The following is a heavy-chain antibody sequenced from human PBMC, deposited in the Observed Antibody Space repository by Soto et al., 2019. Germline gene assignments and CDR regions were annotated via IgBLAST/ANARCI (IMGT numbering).Heavy chain of an antibody. CDR3: SISNSYGRGDF. Sequence: QVQLVQSGAEVKKPGSSVRVSCKASGGTLNSSTIRWVRQAPGQGLEWMGGIIPVFGTTDYAQKFQGRVTITADQSTGTAYLELFSLRSEDTAIYYCSISNSYGRGDFWGQGTLVTVSS. CDR1: GGTLNSST. D-gene: IGHD4-17*01. CDR2: IIPVFGTT. V-gene: IGHV1-69*01. J-gene: IGHJ4*02.